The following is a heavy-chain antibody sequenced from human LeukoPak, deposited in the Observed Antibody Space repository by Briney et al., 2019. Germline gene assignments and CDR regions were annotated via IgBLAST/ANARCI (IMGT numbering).Heavy chain of an antibody. CDR3: ARSEIGSGSYYNHGYWYFDL. D-gene: IGHD3-10*01. J-gene: IGHJ2*01. Sequence: PSETLSLTCTVSGGSTSSYYWSWIRQPAGKGLEWIGRIYTSGSTNYNPSLKSRVTMSVDTSKNQFSLKLSSVTAADTAVYYCARSEIGSGSYYNHGYWYFDLWGRGTLVTVSS. CDR1: GGSTSSYY. CDR2: IYTSGST. V-gene: IGHV4-4*07.